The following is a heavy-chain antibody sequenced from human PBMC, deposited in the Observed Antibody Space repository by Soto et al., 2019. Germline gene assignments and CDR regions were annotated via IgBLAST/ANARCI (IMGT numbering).Heavy chain of an antibody. CDR2: IYHSGST. CDR1: GGSISSSNW. D-gene: IGHD6-19*01. V-gene: IGHV4-4*02. J-gene: IGHJ4*02. Sequence: ASETLSLTCAVSGGSISSSNWWSWVRQPPGKGLEWIGEIYHSGSTNYNPSPKSRVTISVDKSKNQFSLKLSSVTAADTAVYYCARLARGGSSGWYDSFDYWGQGTLVTVSS. CDR3: ARLARGGSSGWYDSFDY.